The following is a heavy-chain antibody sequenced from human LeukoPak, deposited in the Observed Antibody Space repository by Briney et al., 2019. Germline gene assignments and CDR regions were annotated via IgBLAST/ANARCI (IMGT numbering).Heavy chain of an antibody. J-gene: IGHJ3*02. Sequence: GGSLRLSCAASGFSFHSYAMSWVRQAPGEGLEWVAGISGSGVSTYYADSVKGRFTISRDNSKNTLYVHMNSLRAEDTAVYYCAKIIDYGVRNACDIWGQGRLFSVSS. CDR2: ISGSGVST. CDR1: GFSFHSYA. CDR3: AKIIDYGVRNACDI. D-gene: IGHD4-17*01. V-gene: IGHV3-23*01.